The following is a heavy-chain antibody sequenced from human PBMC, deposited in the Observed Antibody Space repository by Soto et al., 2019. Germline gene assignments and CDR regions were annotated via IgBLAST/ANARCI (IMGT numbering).Heavy chain of an antibody. V-gene: IGHV1-69*02. CDR2: IIPILGIA. D-gene: IGHD5-12*01. CDR1: GGTFSSYI. J-gene: IGHJ3*02. Sequence: SVKVSCKASGGTFSSYIISWVRQAPGQGLEWMGRIIPILGIANYAQKFQGRVTITADKSTSTAYMELSSLRSEDTAVYYCARGLENIVATMVRAHDAFDIWGQGTMVTVSS. CDR3: ARGLENIVATMVRAHDAFDI.